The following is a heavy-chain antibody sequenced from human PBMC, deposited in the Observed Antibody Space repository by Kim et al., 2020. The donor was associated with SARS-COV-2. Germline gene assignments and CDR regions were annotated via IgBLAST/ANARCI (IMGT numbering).Heavy chain of an antibody. V-gene: IGHV1-3*01. D-gene: IGHD6-19*01. CDR1: GYTFTSYA. Sequence: ASVKVSCKASGYTFTSYAMHWVRQAPGQRLEWMGWINAGNGNTKYSQKFQGRVTITRDTSASTAYMELSSLRSEDTAVYYCARAHSSGWYEDFDYWGQGTLVTVSS. J-gene: IGHJ4*02. CDR3: ARAHSSGWYEDFDY. CDR2: INAGNGNT.